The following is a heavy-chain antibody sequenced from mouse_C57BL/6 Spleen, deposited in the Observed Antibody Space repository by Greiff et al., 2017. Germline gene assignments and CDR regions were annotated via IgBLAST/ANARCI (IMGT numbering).Heavy chain of an antibody. J-gene: IGHJ2*01. V-gene: IGHV1-7*01. D-gene: IGHD3-2*02. CDR1: GYTFTSYW. CDR3: AIIDSSGPYYFYY. Sequence: VQLQQSGAELAKPGASVKLSCKASGYTFTSYWMHWVKQRPGQGLEWIGYINPSSGYTKYNQKFKDKATLTADKSSSTAYMQLSRLTYEDSAVYYCAIIDSSGPYYFYYWGHGPTLTVSS. CDR2: INPSSGYT.